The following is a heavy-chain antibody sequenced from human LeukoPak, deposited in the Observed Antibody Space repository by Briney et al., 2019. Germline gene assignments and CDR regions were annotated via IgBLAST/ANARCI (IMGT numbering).Heavy chain of an antibody. V-gene: IGHV1-69*13. CDR1: GGTFSSYA. CDR3: AREPSVADLGGFQH. Sequence: SVKVSCKASGGTFSSYAISWMRQAPGQGLEWMGGIIPIFGTANYAQKFQGRVTITADESTSTAYMELSSLRSEDTAVYYCAREPSVADLGGFQHWGQGTLVTVSS. J-gene: IGHJ1*01. D-gene: IGHD6-19*01. CDR2: IIPIFGTA.